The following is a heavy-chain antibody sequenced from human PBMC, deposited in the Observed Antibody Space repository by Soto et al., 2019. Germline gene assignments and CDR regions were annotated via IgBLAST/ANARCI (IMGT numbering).Heavy chain of an antibody. Sequence: PSETLSLTCTVSGGSISSSSYYWGWIRQPPGKGLEWIGNIYYSGSTNYNPSLKSRVTISVDTSKNQFSLKLSSVTAADTAVYYFARHEHGAGYSSSYGPIDYWGQGTLVTVSS. D-gene: IGHD6-13*01. CDR3: ARHEHGAGYSSSYGPIDY. V-gene: IGHV4-39*01. CDR1: GGSISSSSYY. J-gene: IGHJ4*02. CDR2: IYYSGST.